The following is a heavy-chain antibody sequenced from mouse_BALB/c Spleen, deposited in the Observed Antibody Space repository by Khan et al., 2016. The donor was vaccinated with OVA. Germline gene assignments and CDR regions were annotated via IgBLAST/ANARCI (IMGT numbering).Heavy chain of an antibody. CDR1: GYSITSGYA. D-gene: IGHD1-2*01. V-gene: IGHV3-2*02. J-gene: IGHJ4*01. CDR2: ISYSGST. Sequence: EVQLQESGPGLVKPSQSLSLTCTVTGYSITSGYAWNWIRQFPGNKLEWMGYISYSGSTSYNPSLRSRISITRDTSKNQFFLQLNSVTTEDTATYYCARKNYYGSAMDYWGQGTSVTVSS. CDR3: ARKNYYGSAMDY.